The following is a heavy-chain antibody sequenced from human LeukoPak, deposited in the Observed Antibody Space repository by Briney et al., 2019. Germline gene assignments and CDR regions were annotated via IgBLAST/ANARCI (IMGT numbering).Heavy chain of an antibody. V-gene: IGHV3-11*01. CDR3: ARWLRGIADEDGVDV. D-gene: IGHD6-13*01. Sequence: GGSLRLSCTASGFTLSDYYLTWIRQAPGKGLEWVSYITSCGTTIYHADSVKGRFTISRDNAKNSLYLQMNSLRAEDTAVYYCARWLRGIADEDGVDVWGQGTTVTVSS. CDR1: GFTLSDYY. CDR2: ITSCGTTI. J-gene: IGHJ6*02.